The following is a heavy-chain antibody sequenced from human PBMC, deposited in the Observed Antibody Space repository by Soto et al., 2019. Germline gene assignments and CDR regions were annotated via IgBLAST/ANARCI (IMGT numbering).Heavy chain of an antibody. Sequence: QVQLQESGPGVVKPSETLSLTCTVSGASVSSHHWTWIRQPPGKGLEWIADYSESASYSPSLKSRXTITADTSKNQFSLNLSSVTAADTAVSYCAAYRHGEGGRGYWGQGTLVTVSS. CDR1: GASVSSHH. CDR2: DYSESA. D-gene: IGHD3-16*01. J-gene: IGHJ4*02. V-gene: IGHV4-59*08. CDR3: AAYRHGEGGRGY.